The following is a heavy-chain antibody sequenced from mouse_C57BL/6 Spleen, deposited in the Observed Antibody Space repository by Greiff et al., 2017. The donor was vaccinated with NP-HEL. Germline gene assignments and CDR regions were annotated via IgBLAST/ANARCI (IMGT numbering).Heavy chain of an antibody. J-gene: IGHJ2*01. D-gene: IGHD1-1*01. Sequence: DVKLQESGPGMVKPSQSLSLTCTVTGYSITSGYDWHWIRHFPGNKLEWMGYISYSGSTNYNPSLKSRISITHDTSKNHFFLKLNSVTTEDTATYYCARNPDYYGSSYGFDYWGQGTTLTVSS. CDR3: ARNPDYYGSSYGFDY. V-gene: IGHV3-1*01. CDR2: ISYSGST. CDR1: GYSITSGYD.